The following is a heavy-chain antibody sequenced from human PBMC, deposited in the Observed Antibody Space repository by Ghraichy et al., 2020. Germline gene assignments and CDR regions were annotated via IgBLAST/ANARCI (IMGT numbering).Heavy chain of an antibody. V-gene: IGHV3-21*01. CDR2: ISSSSSYI. J-gene: IGHJ4*02. CDR1: GFTFSSYS. CDR3: ARENQDYDSSGYYSQYFDY. D-gene: IGHD3-22*01. Sequence: GGSLRLSCAASGFTFSSYSMNWVRQAPGKGLEWVSSISSSSSYIYYADSVKGRFTISRDNAKNSLYLQMNSLRAEDTAVYYCARENQDYDSSGYYSQYFDYWGQGTLVTVSS.